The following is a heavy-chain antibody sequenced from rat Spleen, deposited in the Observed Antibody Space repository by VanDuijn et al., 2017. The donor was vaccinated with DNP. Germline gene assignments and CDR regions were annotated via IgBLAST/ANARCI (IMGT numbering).Heavy chain of an antibody. J-gene: IGHJ2*01. D-gene: IGHD1-12*02. V-gene: IGHV2-27*01. Sequence: QVLLKESGPGLVQTSQTLSLTCAVSGFSLTSYHVLWIRQPPGKGLEWMGRIQRGGRTDYNSTLNSRLSISRDTSKSQVFLEMNNVQTEDTAMYFCARSGTTMATLYFDYWGQGVMVTVSS. CDR2: IQRGGRT. CDR3: ARSGTTMATLYFDY. CDR1: GFSLTSYH.